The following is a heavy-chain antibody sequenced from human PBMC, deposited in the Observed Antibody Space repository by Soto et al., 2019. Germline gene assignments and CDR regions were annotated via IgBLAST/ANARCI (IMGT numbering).Heavy chain of an antibody. CDR2: IYPSDSDT. J-gene: IGHJ4*02. CDR1: GYNFAGYW. V-gene: IGHV5-51*01. D-gene: IGHD3-3*01. CDR3: ARGGVSTRTFDY. Sequence: LKISCKGSGYNFAGYWIAWVRQMPGKGLELMGIIYPSDSDTRYRPSFQGQVTISADKSISSAYLQWSSLRASDTAMYYCARGGVSTRTFDYWGQGTPVTVSS.